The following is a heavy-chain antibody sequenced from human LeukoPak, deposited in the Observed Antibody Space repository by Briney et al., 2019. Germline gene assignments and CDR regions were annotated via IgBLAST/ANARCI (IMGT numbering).Heavy chain of an antibody. J-gene: IGHJ6*03. CDR3: ARDMVRGALYYYYYMDV. CDR1: GGSFSGYY. V-gene: IGHV4-34*01. D-gene: IGHD3-10*01. CDR2: INHSGST. Sequence: SETLSLTCAVYGGSFSGYYWSWIRQPPGKGLEWIGEINHSGSTNYNPSPKSRVTISVDTSKNQFSLKLSSVTAADTAVYYCARDMVRGALYYYYYMDVWGKGTTVTVSS.